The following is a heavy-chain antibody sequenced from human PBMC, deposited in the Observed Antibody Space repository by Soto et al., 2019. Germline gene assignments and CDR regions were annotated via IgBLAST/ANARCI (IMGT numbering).Heavy chain of an antibody. Sequence: QVQLVQSGAEVKKPGSSVKVSCKASGGTFSSYTISWVRQAPGQGLEWMGRIIPILGIANYAQKFQGRVTITADKSTSTAYMELSSLRSEDTAVYYCARTVSSPXXSSYYYGMDVWGQGTTVTVSS. J-gene: IGHJ6*02. CDR2: IIPILGIA. CDR3: ARTVSSPXXSSYYYGMDV. V-gene: IGHV1-69*02. CDR1: GGTFSSYT. D-gene: IGHD6-13*01.